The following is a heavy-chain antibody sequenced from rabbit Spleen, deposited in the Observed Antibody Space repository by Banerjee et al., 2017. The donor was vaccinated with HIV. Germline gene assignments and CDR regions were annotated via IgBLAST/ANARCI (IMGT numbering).Heavy chain of an antibody. CDR3: VREVAGKFGL. CDR1: GFDFSRYY. J-gene: IGHJ6*01. CDR2: IDPIFGIA. D-gene: IGHD4-1*01. Sequence: QLVESRGGLVQPGESLTLSCKASGFDFSRYYMSWVRQAPGKGMEGIGDIDPIFGIAVYASWGKGRFNIASHNAQNTLYLRLNSLTAADTATYFCVREVAGKFGLWGPGTLVTVS. V-gene: IGHV1S7*01.